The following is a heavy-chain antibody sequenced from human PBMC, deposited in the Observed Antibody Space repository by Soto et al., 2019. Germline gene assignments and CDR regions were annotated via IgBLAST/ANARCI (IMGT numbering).Heavy chain of an antibody. Sequence: GESLKISCKGSGYSFTSYWIAWVRQMSGKGLEWMGIIYPGDSDTTYSPSFQGQVTISADKSISTAYLQWSSLKASDTAMYYCARLAEWELPFDYWGQGTLVTVSS. V-gene: IGHV5-51*01. CDR3: ARLAEWELPFDY. J-gene: IGHJ4*02. D-gene: IGHD1-26*01. CDR2: IYPGDSDT. CDR1: GYSFTSYW.